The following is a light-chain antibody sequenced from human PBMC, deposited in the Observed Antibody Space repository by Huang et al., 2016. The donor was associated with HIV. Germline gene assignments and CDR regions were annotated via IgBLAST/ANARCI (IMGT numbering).Light chain of an antibody. CDR3: QQVNSYPLT. CDR2: AAS. J-gene: IGKJ4*01. V-gene: IGKV1-9*01. Sequence: IQLTQSPSSLSASVGDRVTITCRASQGLSSYLAWYHQKPGKAPKLLIYAASTLQSWVPSRFSGSGAGTDFTLIISRLQPEDFATYYCQQVNSYPLTFGGGTKVEIK. CDR1: QGLSSY.